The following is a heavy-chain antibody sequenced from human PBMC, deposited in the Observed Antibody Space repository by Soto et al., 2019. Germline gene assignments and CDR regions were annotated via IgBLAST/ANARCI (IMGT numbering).Heavy chain of an antibody. CDR1: GGTFSSYA. CDR2: IIPIFGTA. Sequence: ASVKVSCKASGGTFSSYAISWVRQAPGQGLEWMGGIIPIFGTANYAQKFQGRVTITADESTSTAYMELSSLRSEDTAVYYCARGSSIAARLSWFDPWGQGTLVTVSS. D-gene: IGHD6-6*01. J-gene: IGHJ5*02. V-gene: IGHV1-69*13. CDR3: ARGSSIAARLSWFDP.